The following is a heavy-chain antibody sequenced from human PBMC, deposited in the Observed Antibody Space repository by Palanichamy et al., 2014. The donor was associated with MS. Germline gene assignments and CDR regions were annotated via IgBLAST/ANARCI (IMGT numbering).Heavy chain of an antibody. CDR1: GGSIASPSYY. D-gene: IGHD3-16*01. J-gene: IGHJ4*02. CDR2: IFYSGTT. Sequence: QLQLQESGPGLVKPSETLSLTCTVSGGSIASPSYYWGWIRQPPGKGLEWIGTIFYSGTTYYNPSLESRLTISIDTSKNHFSLKLASVTASDTAVYYCARHRLLGGKEFDFWGQGTLVTVSS. CDR3: ARHRLLGGKEFDF. V-gene: IGHV4-39*01.